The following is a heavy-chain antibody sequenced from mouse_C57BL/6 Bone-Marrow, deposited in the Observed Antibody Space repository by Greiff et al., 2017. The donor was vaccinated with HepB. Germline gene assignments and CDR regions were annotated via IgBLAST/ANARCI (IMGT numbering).Heavy chain of an antibody. V-gene: IGHV1-42*01. D-gene: IGHD1-1*01. J-gene: IGHJ1*03. CDR2: INPSTGGT. CDR1: GYSFTGYY. Sequence: EVQLQQSGPELVKPGASVKISCKASGYSFTGYYMNWVKQSPEKSLEWIGEINPSTGGTTYNQKFKAKATLTVDKSSSTAYMQLKSLTSEDSAVYYCATYDGSRGYWYFDVWGTGTTVTVSS. CDR3: ATYDGSRGYWYFDV.